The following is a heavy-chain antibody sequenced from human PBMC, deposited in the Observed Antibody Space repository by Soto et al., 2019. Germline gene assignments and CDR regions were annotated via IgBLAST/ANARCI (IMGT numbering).Heavy chain of an antibody. J-gene: IGHJ4*02. CDR2: ISSSSSYI. V-gene: IGHV3-21*01. CDR1: GFTFSSYS. Sequence: EVQLVESGGGLVKPGGSLRLSCAASGFTFSSYSMNWVRQAPGKGLEWVSSISSSSSYIYYAYSVKGRFTISRDNANNSLYLKMNSLRGEDTAVYYCASGGPREYYDLWSGYLSYCVYLGQGTLVTVSS. D-gene: IGHD3-3*01. CDR3: ASGGPREYYDLWSGYLSYCVY.